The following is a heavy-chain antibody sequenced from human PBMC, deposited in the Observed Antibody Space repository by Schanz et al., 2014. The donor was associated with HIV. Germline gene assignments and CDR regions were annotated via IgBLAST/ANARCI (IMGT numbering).Heavy chain of an antibody. CDR1: GYTFGNYY. CDR3: ARSETIAARPVWYFDL. D-gene: IGHD6-6*01. J-gene: IGHJ2*01. CDR2: INPPGGTT. V-gene: IGHV1-46*01. Sequence: QVLLVQSGTEVKKPGASVKLSCKASGYTFGNYYIHWVRQAPGEGLEWMGIINPPGGTTTFAQKFRDRVTMTRDTSTSTVYMELSSLRSEDTAVYYCARSETIAARPVWYFDLWGRGTLVTVSS.